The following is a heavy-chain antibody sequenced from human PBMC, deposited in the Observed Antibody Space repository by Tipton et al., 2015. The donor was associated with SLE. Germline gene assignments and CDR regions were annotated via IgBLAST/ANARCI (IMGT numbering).Heavy chain of an antibody. CDR3: ARDKLCDI. D-gene: IGHD5-18*01. CDR2: INHSGST. CDR1: GGSFSGYY. Sequence: GLVKPSETLSLTCAVYGGSFSGYYWSWIRQPPGKGLEWIGEINHSGSTNYNPSLKSRVTISVDTSKNQFSLKLSSVTAADTAVYYCARDKLCDIWGQGTMVTVSS. V-gene: IGHV4-34*01. J-gene: IGHJ3*02.